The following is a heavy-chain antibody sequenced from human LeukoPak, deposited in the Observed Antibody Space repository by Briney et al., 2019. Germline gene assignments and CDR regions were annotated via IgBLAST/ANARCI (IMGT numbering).Heavy chain of an antibody. Sequence: SETLSLTCTVSGGSISSSSYYWGWIRQPPGKGLEWIGSIYYSGSTYYNPSLKSRVTISVDTSKNQFSLKLSSVTAADTAVYYCARRLVSGGKYYYYYYMDVWGKGTTVTVPS. CDR1: GGSISSSSYY. CDR2: IYYSGST. V-gene: IGHV4-39*01. CDR3: ARRLVSGGKYYYYYYMDV. J-gene: IGHJ6*03. D-gene: IGHD3-16*01.